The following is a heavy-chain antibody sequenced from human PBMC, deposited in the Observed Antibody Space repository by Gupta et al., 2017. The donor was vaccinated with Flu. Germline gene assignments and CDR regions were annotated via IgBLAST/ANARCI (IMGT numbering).Heavy chain of an antibody. CDR3: ASHIRHFEPYFYAMDV. D-gene: IGHD3-9*01. J-gene: IGHJ6*02. Sequence: EVQLVESGGGLVQPGGSLRLSCAGSGFIFSNYEMHWVRRAPGKGLEWISYISSRGNTMYYADSVRGRFTISRDNAKNTLYLQMNSLRAEDTAVYRCASHIRHFEPYFYAMDVWGQGTTATVSS. CDR2: ISSRGNTM. CDR1: GFIFSNYE. V-gene: IGHV3-48*03.